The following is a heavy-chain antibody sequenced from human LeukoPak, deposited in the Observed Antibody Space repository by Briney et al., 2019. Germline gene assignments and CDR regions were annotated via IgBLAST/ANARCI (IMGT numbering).Heavy chain of an antibody. CDR1: GFTFTDAW. CDR2: IESKTDGGTT. CDR3: TMDDVGLAPDY. J-gene: IGHJ4*02. Sequence: GGSLRLSCAASGFTFTDAWMSWVRQAPGKGLEWVGRIESKTDGGTTYYAAPVKGRFTISRDDSKNTLYLQMNSLKTGDTAVYFCTMDDVGLAPDYWGQGTLVTVSS. V-gene: IGHV3-15*04. D-gene: IGHD1-26*01.